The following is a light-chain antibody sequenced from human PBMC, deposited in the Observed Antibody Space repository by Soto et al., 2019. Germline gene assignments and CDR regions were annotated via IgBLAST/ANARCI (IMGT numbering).Light chain of an antibody. J-gene: IGLJ1*01. V-gene: IGLV2-8*01. CDR1: SRDVGGNNY. CDR3: LSYAGSTNYV. Sequence: QSVLTQPPSASGSPGQSVSISCTGTSRDVGGNNYVSWYQQHPGKAPKLMIYEVSKRPSGVPDRFSGSKSGNTASLTVSGLQADDEADYFCLSYAGSTNYVFGNGKKVIV. CDR2: EVS.